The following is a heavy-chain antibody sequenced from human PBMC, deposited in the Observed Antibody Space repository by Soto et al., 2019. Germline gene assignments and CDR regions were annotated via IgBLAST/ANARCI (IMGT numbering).Heavy chain of an antibody. J-gene: IGHJ4*02. CDR2: ISVYNGNT. CDR1: GYTFSTYG. D-gene: IGHD2-15*01. V-gene: IGHV1-18*01. CDR3: GRVGSASSPADC. Sequence: QVQLVQSGAEVKKPGASVKVSCKASGYTFSTYGINWVRQAPGQGLEWMGWISVYNGNTNYAQKFQDRVTLTTDTLTSTTYMEVRTLTSDDTAVYYCGRVGSASSPADCWGQGTLVTVSS.